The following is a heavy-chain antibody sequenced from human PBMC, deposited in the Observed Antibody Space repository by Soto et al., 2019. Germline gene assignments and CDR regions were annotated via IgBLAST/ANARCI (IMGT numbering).Heavy chain of an antibody. V-gene: IGHV1-18*04. CDR1: GYTFTSYG. J-gene: IGHJ6*02. CDR3: ARDRMYWNPRGYYGMDV. Sequence: ASVKVSCKASGYTFTSYGISWVRQAPGQGLEWMGWISAYNGNTNYAQKLQGRVTMTTDTSTSTAYMELRSLRSDDTAVYYCARDRMYWNPRGYYGMDVWGQGTTVTVSS. CDR2: ISAYNGNT. D-gene: IGHD1-1*01.